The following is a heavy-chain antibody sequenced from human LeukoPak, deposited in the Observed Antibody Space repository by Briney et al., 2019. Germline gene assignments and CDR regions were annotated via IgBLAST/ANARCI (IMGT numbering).Heavy chain of an antibody. CDR1: SGSICSSDYY. D-gene: IGHD2-15*01. Sequence: PSETLSLTCTVSSGSICSSDYYWGWIRQPPGKGLEWIGTIYYSGRAYYSPSLKSRVTISVDTSKSQFSLKLNSLTAADTAVYYCARLTTGFCSGGSCYSDHYYFYMDVWAKGTTVTVSS. V-gene: IGHV4-39*01. CDR3: ARLTTGFCSGGSCYSDHYYFYMDV. J-gene: IGHJ6*03. CDR2: IYYSGRA.